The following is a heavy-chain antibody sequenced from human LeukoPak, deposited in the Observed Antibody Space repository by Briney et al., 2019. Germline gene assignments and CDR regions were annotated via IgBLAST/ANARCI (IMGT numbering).Heavy chain of an antibody. J-gene: IGHJ6*03. Sequence: GGSLRLSCAASGFTFSSYGMHWVRQAPGKGLEWVAVISYDGSNKYYADSVKGRFTISRDNSKNTLYLQMNSLRAEDTAVYYCAKDPSVVYYYYMDVWGKGTTVTSP. CDR1: GFTFSSYG. CDR3: AKDPSVVYYYYMDV. CDR2: ISYDGSNK. V-gene: IGHV3-30*18. D-gene: IGHD3-22*01.